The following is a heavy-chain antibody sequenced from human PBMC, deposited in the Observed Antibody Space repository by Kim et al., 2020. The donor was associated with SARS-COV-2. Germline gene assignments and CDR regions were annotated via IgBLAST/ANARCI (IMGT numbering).Heavy chain of an antibody. CDR1: GGSISSGGYY. Sequence: SETLSLTCTVSGGSISSGGYYWSWIRQHPGKGLEWIGYIYYSGSTYYNPSLKSRVTISVDTSKNQFSLNLSSVTAADTAVYYCARLRGRTYYDILTGYQAGMRGRYYIDYWGQRTLVTVSS. D-gene: IGHD3-9*01. V-gene: IGHV4-31*03. J-gene: IGHJ4*02. CDR3: ARLRGRTYYDILTGYQAGMRGRYYIDY. CDR2: IYYSGST.